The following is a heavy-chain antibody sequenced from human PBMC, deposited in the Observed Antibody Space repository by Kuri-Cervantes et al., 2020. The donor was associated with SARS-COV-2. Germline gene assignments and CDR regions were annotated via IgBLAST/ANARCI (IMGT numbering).Heavy chain of an antibody. CDR1: GYTFTSFY. Sequence: ASVKVSCKASGYTFTSFYIHWVRQAPGQGLEWMGIINPSGGSTSYAQKFQGRVTMTRDTSTSTVYMELSSLRSEDTAVYYCARGGRQGSYDFWSGYYDAMGWFDPWGQGTLVTVSS. J-gene: IGHJ5*02. D-gene: IGHD3-3*01. CDR3: ARGGRQGSYDFWSGYYDAMGWFDP. CDR2: INPSGGST. V-gene: IGHV1-46*01.